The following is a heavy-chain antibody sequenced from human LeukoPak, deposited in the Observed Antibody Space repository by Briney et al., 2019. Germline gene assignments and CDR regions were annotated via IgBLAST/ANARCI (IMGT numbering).Heavy chain of an antibody. J-gene: IGHJ4*02. V-gene: IGHV1-2*02. CDR2: INTNSGVT. CDR3: SREDY. CDR1: GYTFTGYY. Sequence: GASVKVSCKASGYTFTGYYLHWARQATGQGLDWVGWINTNSGVTNYAQNFQGRVSMTSDTSISTVFMEFSRLRSDDTAVYYCSREDYWGQGTLVTVSS.